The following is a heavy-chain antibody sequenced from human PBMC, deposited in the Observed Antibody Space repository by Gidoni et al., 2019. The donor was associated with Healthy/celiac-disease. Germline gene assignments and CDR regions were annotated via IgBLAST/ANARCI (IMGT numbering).Heavy chain of an antibody. Sequence: QVQLQQWGAGLLKPSETLSLTCAVYGGSFSGYYWSWIRQPPGKGLEWIGEINHSGSTNYNPSLKSRVTISVDTSKNQFSLKLSSVTAADTAVYYCARAIAAAGPHWYFDLWGRGTLVTVSS. V-gene: IGHV4-34*01. CDR1: GGSFSGYY. CDR3: ARAIAAAGPHWYFDL. J-gene: IGHJ2*01. CDR2: INHSGST. D-gene: IGHD6-13*01.